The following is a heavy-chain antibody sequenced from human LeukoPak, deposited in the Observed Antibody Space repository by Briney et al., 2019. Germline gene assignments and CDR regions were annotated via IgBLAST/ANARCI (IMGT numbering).Heavy chain of an antibody. CDR1: GGSFSGYY. CDR3: ARAGSWYFGLYFDY. CDR2: INHSGST. J-gene: IGHJ4*02. D-gene: IGHD6-13*01. V-gene: IGHV4-34*01. Sequence: SETLSLTCAVYGGSFSGYYWSWIRQPPGKGLEWIGEINHSGSTNYNPSLKSRVTISVDTSKNQFSLKLSSVTAADTAVYYCARAGSWYFGLYFDYWGQGTLVTVSS.